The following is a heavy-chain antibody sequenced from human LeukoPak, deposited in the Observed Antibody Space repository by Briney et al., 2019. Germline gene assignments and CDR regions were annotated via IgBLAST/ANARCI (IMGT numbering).Heavy chain of an antibody. CDR2: ISSSSSYI. Sequence: GGSLRLSCAASGFTFSSYSMNWVRQAPGKGLEWVSSISSSSSYIYYADSVKGRFTISRDNAKNSLYLQMNSLRAEDTAVYYCARDGSDCSGGSRLDSGGYYFDYWGQGTLVTVSS. D-gene: IGHD2-15*01. V-gene: IGHV3-21*01. J-gene: IGHJ4*02. CDR1: GFTFSSYS. CDR3: ARDGSDCSGGSRLDSGGYYFDY.